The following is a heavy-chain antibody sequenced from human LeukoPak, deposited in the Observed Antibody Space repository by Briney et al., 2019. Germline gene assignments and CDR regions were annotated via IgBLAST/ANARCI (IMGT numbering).Heavy chain of an antibody. Sequence: GGSLRLSCAASGFTFSSYAMSWVRQAPGQGLEWVSAISGSGGSTYYADSVKGRFTISRDNSKNTLYLQMNSLRAEDTAVYYCAKGRDCSSTSCYQPFDYWGQGTLVTVSS. V-gene: IGHV3-23*01. J-gene: IGHJ4*02. CDR1: GFTFSSYA. D-gene: IGHD2-2*01. CDR3: AKGRDCSSTSCYQPFDY. CDR2: ISGSGGST.